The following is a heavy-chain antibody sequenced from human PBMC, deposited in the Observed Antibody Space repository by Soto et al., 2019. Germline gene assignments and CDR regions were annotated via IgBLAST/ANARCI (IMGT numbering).Heavy chain of an antibody. CDR3: ARGSGFSAATAGFY. CDR2: IYSGGST. V-gene: IGHV3-66*01. D-gene: IGHD6-13*01. Sequence: GGSLRLSCVASGFAVSSNYMSWVRQAPGKGLEWVSVIYSGGSTYYADSVKGRFTISRDNSKNTVYLQMNSLRPEDTAVYYCARGSGFSAATAGFYWGQGTLVTVSS. CDR1: GFAVSSNY. J-gene: IGHJ4*01.